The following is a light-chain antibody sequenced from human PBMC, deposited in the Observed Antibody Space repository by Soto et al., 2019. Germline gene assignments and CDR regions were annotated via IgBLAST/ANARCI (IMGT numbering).Light chain of an antibody. CDR2: GAS. CDR3: QQYNNWPLT. J-gene: IGKJ4*01. CDR1: QSVSSN. Sequence: ERVITQSPATLSVSPGERATLSCRASQSVSSNLAWNQQKPGQAPRLLIYGASTRATGIPARFSGSGSGTEFTLTISSLQSEDFAVYYCQQYNNWPLTFGGGTKVEIK. V-gene: IGKV3-15*01.